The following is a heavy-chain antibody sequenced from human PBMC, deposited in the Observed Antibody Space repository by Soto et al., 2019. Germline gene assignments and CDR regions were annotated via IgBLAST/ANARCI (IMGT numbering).Heavy chain of an antibody. V-gene: IGHV4-39*01. CDR2: IYYSGRT. CDR3: AIQRTTVVTQAYFDH. Sequence: SETLSLTCIVSGESISSSSYYWGWIRQPPGKGLDWIGSIYYSGRTYYNPSFKSRVTISIDTSKNQFSLKLSSVTATDTAVYYCAIQRTTVVTQAYFDHWGQGALVTVSS. J-gene: IGHJ4*02. D-gene: IGHD2-21*02. CDR1: GESISSSSYY.